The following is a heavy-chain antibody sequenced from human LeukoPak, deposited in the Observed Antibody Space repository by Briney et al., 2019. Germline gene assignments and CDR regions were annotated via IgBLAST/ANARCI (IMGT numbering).Heavy chain of an antibody. CDR1: GFTFSSYD. V-gene: IGHV3-13*01. D-gene: IGHD4-17*01. J-gene: IGHJ4*02. CDR3: ARDADYGDNGFDY. CDR2: TGTAGDT. Sequence: GGSLRLSCAASGFTFSSYDMHWVRQATGKGLEWVSATGTAGDTYYPGSVKGRFTISRENAKNSLYLQMNSLRAEDTAVYYCARDADYGDNGFDYWGQGTLVTVSS.